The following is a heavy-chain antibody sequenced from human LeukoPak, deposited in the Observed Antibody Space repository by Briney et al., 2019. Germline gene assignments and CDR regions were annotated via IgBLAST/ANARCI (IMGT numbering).Heavy chain of an antibody. CDR3: VRDDDRPDNGLDY. J-gene: IGHJ4*02. CDR2: ITSDSTTM. D-gene: IGHD3-22*01. V-gene: IGHV3-48*01. CDR1: GFTFSSYS. Sequence: PGGSLRLSCAASGFTFSSYSMNWVRQAPGQGLEWVSYITSDSTTMFYADSVKGRFTASRDNAENSMYLQMNSLRAEDTAVYYCVRDDDRPDNGLDYWGQGTLVTVSS.